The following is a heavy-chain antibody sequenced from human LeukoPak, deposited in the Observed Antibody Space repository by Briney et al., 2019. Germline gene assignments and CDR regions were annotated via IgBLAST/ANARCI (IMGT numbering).Heavy chain of an antibody. J-gene: IGHJ4*02. CDR1: GYTFTIYG. CDR2: ISAYNGNT. Sequence: SVKVSCKASGYTFTIYGISWVRQAPGQGREWMGWISAYNGNTNYAQKLQGRVTMTTNTSTSTAYMELRSLRSDDTAVYYCARVGGYYYDSSGYYFGLYYFDYWGQGTLVTVSS. CDR3: ARVGGYYYDSSGYYFGLYYFDY. D-gene: IGHD3-22*01. V-gene: IGHV1-18*01.